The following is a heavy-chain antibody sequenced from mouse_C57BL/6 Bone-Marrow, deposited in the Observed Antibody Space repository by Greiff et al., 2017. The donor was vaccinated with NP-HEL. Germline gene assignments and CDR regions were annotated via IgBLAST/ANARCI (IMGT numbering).Heavy chain of an antibody. J-gene: IGHJ4*01. Sequence: VQGVESGPGLVAPSQSLSITCTVSGFSLTSYAISWVRQPPGKGLEWLGVIWTGGGTNYNLALKSRLSISKDNSKSQVFLKMNSLQTDDTARYYCASYYYGTLYAMDYWGQGTSVTVSS. CDR3: ASYYYGTLYAMDY. CDR1: GFSLTSYA. D-gene: IGHD1-1*01. V-gene: IGHV2-9-1*01. CDR2: IWTGGGT.